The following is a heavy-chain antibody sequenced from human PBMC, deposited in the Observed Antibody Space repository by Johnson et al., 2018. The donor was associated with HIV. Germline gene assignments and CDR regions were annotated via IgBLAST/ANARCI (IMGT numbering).Heavy chain of an antibody. CDR1: GITVSSNY. CDR3: ARKREETIAALGDAFDI. CDR2: IFSDGNT. V-gene: IGHV3-66*02. J-gene: IGHJ3*02. D-gene: IGHD6-6*01. Sequence: VQLVESGGGLVQPGGSLRLSCAASGITVSSNYMSWVRQAPGKGLEWVSVIFSDGNTYNADSVKGRFTISRDNSKNTLYLQMNSLRADDTGVYYCARKREETIAALGDAFDIWGQGTMVTVSS.